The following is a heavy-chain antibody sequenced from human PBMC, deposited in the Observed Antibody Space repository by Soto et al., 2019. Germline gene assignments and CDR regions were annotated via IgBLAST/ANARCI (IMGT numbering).Heavy chain of an antibody. CDR2: IYYSGST. CDR1: GGSISSYY. V-gene: IGHV4-59*01. Sequence: PSEILSLTCTVSGGSISSYYWSWIRQPPGKGLEWIGYIYYSGSTNYNPSLKSRVTISEDTSKSQFSLKVNSMTAADTAVYYCARYRREAVAGYTLDNWGQGILVTVSS. J-gene: IGHJ4*02. D-gene: IGHD6-13*01. CDR3: ARYRREAVAGYTLDN.